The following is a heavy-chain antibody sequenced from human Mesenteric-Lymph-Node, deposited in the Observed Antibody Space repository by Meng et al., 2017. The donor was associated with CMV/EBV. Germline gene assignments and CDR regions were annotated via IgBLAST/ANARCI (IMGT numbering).Heavy chain of an antibody. V-gene: IGHV4-38-2*02. CDR3: ARAGYSSSWYPLSYYYYYGMDV. CDR2: FYHSGNT. CDR1: GYSINNGYY. Sequence: SETLSLTCTVSGYSINNGYYWTWIRQPPGKGLEWIGTFYHSGNTYYEPSLKSRVTISADTSKNQFSLDLNSVTAADTAVYYCARAGYSSSWYPLSYYYYYGMDVWGQGTTVTVSS. J-gene: IGHJ6*02. D-gene: IGHD6-13*01.